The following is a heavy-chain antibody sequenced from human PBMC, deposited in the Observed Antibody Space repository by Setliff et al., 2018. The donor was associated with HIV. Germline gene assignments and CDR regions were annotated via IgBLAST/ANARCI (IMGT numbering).Heavy chain of an antibody. Sequence: PSETLSLTCTVSGDSISSDNYYWSWIRQSPGKGLEWIGYIYYSGSAYYNPSLKSRLAISVDTSKNQFSLRLNSVTAADTAVYFCASFYDNSGWFYFDYWGQGTLVTVSS. V-gene: IGHV4-30-4*01. CDR1: GDSISSDNYY. J-gene: IGHJ4*02. D-gene: IGHD3-22*01. CDR2: IYYSGSA. CDR3: ASFYDNSGWFYFDY.